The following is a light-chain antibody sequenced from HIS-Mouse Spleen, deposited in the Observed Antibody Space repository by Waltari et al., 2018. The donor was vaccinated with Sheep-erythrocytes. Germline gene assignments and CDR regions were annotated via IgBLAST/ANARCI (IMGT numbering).Light chain of an antibody. CDR1: QSVLYSSNNKNY. Sequence: DIVMTQSPDSLAVSLGERATINCKSNQSVLYSSNNKNYLAWYQQKPGQPPKLLIYWASTRESGVPDRFSGSGSGTDFTLTLSRLQAEDVAVYYCQQYYSTLTFGGGTKVEIK. V-gene: IGKV4-1*01. CDR3: QQYYSTLT. CDR2: WAS. J-gene: IGKJ4*01.